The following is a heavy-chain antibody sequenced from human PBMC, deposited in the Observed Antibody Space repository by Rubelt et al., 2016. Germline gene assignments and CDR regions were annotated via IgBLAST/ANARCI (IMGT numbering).Heavy chain of an antibody. J-gene: IGHJ4*02. CDR2: LYSGSGT. D-gene: IGHD1-1*01. CDR1: GFTFSDSN. Sequence: VQLVESGGGVVQPGRSLRLSCAASGFTFSDSNMHWVRQAPGKGLEWVSILYSGSGTYYADSVKGRFTISRDTSKNTLYLQMNSLRAEDTAVYYCAKEEPSTGVIYWGQGTLVTVSS. CDR3: AKEEPSTGVIY. V-gene: IGHV3-NL1*01.